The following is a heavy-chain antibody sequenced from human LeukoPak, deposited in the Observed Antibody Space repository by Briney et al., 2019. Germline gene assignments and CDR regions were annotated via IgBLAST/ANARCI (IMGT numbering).Heavy chain of an antibody. CDR1: GFSFSGYS. D-gene: IGHD3-10*01. V-gene: IGHV3-48*04. J-gene: IGHJ4*01. Sequence: GGSLRLSCVASGFSFSGYSMNWVRQAPGKGLDWVSYISSGSRTIFYGDSVKGRLTISRDNAKNSLYLQMNSLRAEDTAVYYCVRESIRGTRDFDYWGHGTLVTVSS. CDR3: VRESIRGTRDFDY. CDR2: ISSGSRTI.